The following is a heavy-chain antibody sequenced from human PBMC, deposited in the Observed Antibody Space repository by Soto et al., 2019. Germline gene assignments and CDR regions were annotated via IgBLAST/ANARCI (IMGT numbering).Heavy chain of an antibody. CDR1: GFTFGDYA. CDR2: IRSKAYGGTT. Sequence: GVLRLSCTASGFTFGDYAMSWFRQAPGKGLEWVGFIRSKAYGGTTEYAASVKGRFTISRDDSKSIAYLQMNSLKTEDTAVYYCTRAVRYYGSGSYSYYFDYWGQGTLVTVSS. V-gene: IGHV3-49*03. D-gene: IGHD3-10*01. J-gene: IGHJ4*02. CDR3: TRAVRYYGSGSYSYYFDY.